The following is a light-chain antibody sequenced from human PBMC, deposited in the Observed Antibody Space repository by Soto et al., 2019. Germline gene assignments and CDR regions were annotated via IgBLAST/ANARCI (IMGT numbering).Light chain of an antibody. CDR1: SGSIASNY. J-gene: IGLJ2*01. Sequence: NFMLTQPHSVSESPGKTVTISCTRSSGSIASNYVQWYQQRQGSAPTTVIYEDNHRPSGVPDRFSGSIDSSSNSASLTISGLKTEDEADYYCQSYGSSTVVFGGGTKLTVL. CDR3: QSYGSSTVV. CDR2: EDN. V-gene: IGLV6-57*04.